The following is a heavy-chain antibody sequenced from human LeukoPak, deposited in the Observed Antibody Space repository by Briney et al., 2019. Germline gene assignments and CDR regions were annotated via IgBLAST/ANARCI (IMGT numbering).Heavy chain of an antibody. CDR2: IYYSGST. Sequence: SETLSLTCTVSGGSISSYYWSWIRQPPGKGLEWIGYIYYSGSTDYNPSLKSRVTISVDTSNNQFSLKLSSVTAADTAVYYCARQTIARRPGYYYDGMDVWGQGTTVTVSS. V-gene: IGHV4-59*08. J-gene: IGHJ6*02. CDR3: ARQTIARRPGYYYDGMDV. D-gene: IGHD4/OR15-4a*01. CDR1: GGSISSYY.